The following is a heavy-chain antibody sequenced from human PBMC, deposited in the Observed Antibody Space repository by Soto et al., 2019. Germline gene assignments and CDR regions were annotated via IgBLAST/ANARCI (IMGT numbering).Heavy chain of an antibody. CDR1: GGSISSGGYY. Sequence: QVQLQESGPGLVKPSQTLSLTCTVSGGSISSGGYYWSWIRQHPGKGLEWIGYIYYSGSTYYNPSLKSRVTISVDTSKNQFSLKLSSVTAADTAVYYCARDLAYYGSGSYRTNYYYYGMDVWGQGTTVTVSS. J-gene: IGHJ6*02. CDR2: IYYSGST. V-gene: IGHV4-31*03. CDR3: ARDLAYYGSGSYRTNYYYYGMDV. D-gene: IGHD3-10*01.